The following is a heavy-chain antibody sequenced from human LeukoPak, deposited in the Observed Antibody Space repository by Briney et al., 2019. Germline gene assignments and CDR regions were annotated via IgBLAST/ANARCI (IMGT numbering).Heavy chain of an antibody. J-gene: IGHJ4*02. V-gene: IGHV3-33*01. CDR3: ARTYYYGSGSYYTVAY. CDR2: IWYDGSNK. D-gene: IGHD3-10*01. Sequence: GGSLRLSCAASGFTFSTYGMHWVRQAPGKGLEWVAVIWYDGSNKYYADSVKGRFTISRDNSKNTLYLQMNSLRAEDTAAYYCARTYYYGSGSYYTVAYWGQGTLVTVSS. CDR1: GFTFSTYG.